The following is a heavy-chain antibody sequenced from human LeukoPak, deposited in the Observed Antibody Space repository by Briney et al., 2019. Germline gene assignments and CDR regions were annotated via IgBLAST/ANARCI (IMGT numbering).Heavy chain of an antibody. V-gene: IGHV3-74*01. D-gene: IGHD3-22*01. J-gene: IGHJ4*02. CDR3: ARAEFHSSGSY. CDR1: GFTFSNHW. CDR2: ITSDGSST. Sequence: GGSLRLSCAAPGFTFSNHWMHWVRQAPGKGLVWVSRITSDGSSTTYADSVKGRFTISRDNAKNTLYLQMNSLRDEDTAVYYCARAEFHSSGSYWGQGTLVTVSS.